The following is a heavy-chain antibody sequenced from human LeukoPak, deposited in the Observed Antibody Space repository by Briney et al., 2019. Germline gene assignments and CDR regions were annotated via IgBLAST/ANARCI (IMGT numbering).Heavy chain of an antibody. CDR1: GYTFTNYG. CDR3: ASLITIFGVVHDAFDI. Sequence: ASVKVSCKASGYTFTNYGISWVRQAPGQGLEWMGWINPNSGGTNYAQKFQGRVTMTRDTSISTAYMELSRLRSDDTAVYYCASLITIFGVVHDAFDIWGQGTMVTVSS. CDR2: INPNSGGT. D-gene: IGHD3-3*01. J-gene: IGHJ3*02. V-gene: IGHV1-2*02.